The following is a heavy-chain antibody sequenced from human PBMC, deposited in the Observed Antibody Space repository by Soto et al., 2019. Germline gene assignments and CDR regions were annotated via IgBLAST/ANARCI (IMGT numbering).Heavy chain of an antibody. CDR2: IYYSGST. Sequence: SETLSLTCTVSGGSISSYYWSWIRQPPGKGLEWIAYIYYSGSTNYNPSLKSRVTVSVDTSKNQFSLKLSSVTAADTAVYYCARERVVDNYYYCGMDVWGQGTTVTVSS. J-gene: IGHJ6*02. CDR1: GGSISSYY. D-gene: IGHD3-22*01. CDR3: ARERVVDNYYYCGMDV. V-gene: IGHV4-59*01.